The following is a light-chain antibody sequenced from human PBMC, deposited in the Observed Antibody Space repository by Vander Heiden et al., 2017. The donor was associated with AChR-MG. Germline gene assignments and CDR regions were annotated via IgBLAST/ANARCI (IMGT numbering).Light chain of an antibody. V-gene: IGKV3-15*01. CDR3: QLYNNWPPA. CDR2: AAS. J-gene: IGKJ1*01. Sequence: EIVMTQSPATLSVSPGERATLSCRASQSVGSILAWYQQKPGQAPRLLIYAASTRATGIPARFSGSGSGTEFTLTVGSLQSEDFAVYYCQLYNNWPPAFGQGTKVEIK. CDR1: QSVGSI.